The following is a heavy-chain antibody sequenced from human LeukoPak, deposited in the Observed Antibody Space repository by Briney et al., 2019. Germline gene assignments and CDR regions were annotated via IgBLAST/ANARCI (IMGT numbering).Heavy chain of an antibody. CDR2: ISASGDRT. CDR3: AKDRQGSPFDY. J-gene: IGHJ4*02. D-gene: IGHD6-19*01. CDR1: GFTFSSYA. Sequence: GGSLRLSCAASGFTFSSYAMSWVRQAPGKGLERVSSISASGDRTYYADSVKGRFTISRDNSKNTLYLQMNSLRAEDPALYYCAKDRQGSPFDYWGRGTLVTVSS. V-gene: IGHV3-23*01.